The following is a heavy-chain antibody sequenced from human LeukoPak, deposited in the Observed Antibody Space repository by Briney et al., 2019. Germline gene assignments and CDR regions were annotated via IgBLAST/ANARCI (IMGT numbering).Heavy chain of an antibody. CDR2: ISGSGGST. CDR1: GFTFRSYA. Sequence: PGGSLRLSCAASGFTFRSYALSWVRQAPGKGLERVSSISGSGGSTYYADFVKGRFTISRDNSKNTLYLQMNSLRAEDTAVYYCAKARYDSTGYYLDYWGQGTLVTVSS. CDR3: AKARYDSTGYYLDY. V-gene: IGHV3-23*01. D-gene: IGHD3-22*01. J-gene: IGHJ4*02.